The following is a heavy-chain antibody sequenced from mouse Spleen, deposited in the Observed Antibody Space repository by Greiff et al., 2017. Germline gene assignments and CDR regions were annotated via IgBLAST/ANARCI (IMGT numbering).Heavy chain of an antibody. V-gene: IGHV1-15*01. J-gene: IGHJ3*01. D-gene: IGHD2-14*01. CDR3: TSPAYYRNEGYAY. CDR1: GYTFTDYE. Sequence: VQLQESGAELVRPGASVTLSCKASGYTFTDYEMHWVKQTPVHGLEWIGAIDPETGGTAYNQKFKGKAILTADKSSSTAYMELRSLTSEDSAVYYCTSPAYYRNEGYAYWGQGTLITVSA. CDR2: IDPETGGT.